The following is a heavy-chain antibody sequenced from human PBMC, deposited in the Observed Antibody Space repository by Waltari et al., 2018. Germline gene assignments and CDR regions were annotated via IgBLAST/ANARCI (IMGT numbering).Heavy chain of an antibody. V-gene: IGHV1-24*01. J-gene: IGHJ6*02. Sequence: QVQLVQSGAEVKKPGASVKVSCTVSGYTLTELSMHWVRQAPGKGLEWMGGCDPEDGETIYAQKFQRRVTMTEDTSTDTAYMERSSLRSEDTAVYYCATPRLAVARTGLDYYYGIDVWGQGTTVTVSS. CDR3: ATPRLAVARTGLDYYYGIDV. D-gene: IGHD6-19*01. CDR2: CDPEDGET. CDR1: GYTLTELS.